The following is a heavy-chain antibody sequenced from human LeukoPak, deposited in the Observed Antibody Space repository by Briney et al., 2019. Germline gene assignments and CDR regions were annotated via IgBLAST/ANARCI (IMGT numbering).Heavy chain of an antibody. CDR1: GGSISSSNW. Sequence: SETLSLTCAVSGGSISSSNWWSWVRQPPGKGLEWIGEIYHSGSTNYNPSLKSRVTISVDKSKNQFSLKLSSVTAADTAVYYCARDIVGATNWFDPWGQGTLVTVSS. CDR2: IYHSGST. V-gene: IGHV4-4*02. CDR3: ARDIVGATNWFDP. J-gene: IGHJ5*02. D-gene: IGHD1-26*01.